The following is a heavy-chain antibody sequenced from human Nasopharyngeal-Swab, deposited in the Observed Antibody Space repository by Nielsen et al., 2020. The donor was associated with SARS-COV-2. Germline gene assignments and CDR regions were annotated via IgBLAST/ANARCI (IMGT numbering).Heavy chain of an antibody. V-gene: IGHV1-2*04. CDR1: GYTFTGYY. J-gene: IGHJ5*02. D-gene: IGHD2-8*01. CDR3: ARDLVRSGGVCCAGWFDP. CDR2: INPNRCGT. Sequence: ASVKVSCKASGYTFTGYYMHWVRQAPGQGLEWMGWINPNRCGTNYAQKFQGLVTMTRDTSISTAYMELKRLRSVDTAVYYCARDLVRSGGVCCAGWFDPWGQGTLVTVSS.